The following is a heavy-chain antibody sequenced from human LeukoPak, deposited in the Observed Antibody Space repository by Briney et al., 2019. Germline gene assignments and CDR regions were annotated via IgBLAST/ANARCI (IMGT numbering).Heavy chain of an antibody. CDR1: GYTFTGYY. Sequence: GASVKVSCKASGYTFTGYYMHWVRQAPGQGLEWMGWINPNSGGTHYAQKFQGRVTMTRDTSITTAYTEVSRLRSDDTAVYFCAKSSGYSSDMAQDYWGQGTLVTVSS. D-gene: IGHD6-19*01. J-gene: IGHJ4*02. V-gene: IGHV1-2*02. CDR3: AKSSGYSSDMAQDY. CDR2: INPNSGGT.